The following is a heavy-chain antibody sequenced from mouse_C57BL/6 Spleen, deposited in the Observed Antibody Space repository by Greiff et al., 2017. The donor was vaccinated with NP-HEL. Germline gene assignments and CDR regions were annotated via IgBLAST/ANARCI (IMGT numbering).Heavy chain of an antibody. V-gene: IGHV1-42*01. CDR1: GYSFTGYY. J-gene: IGHJ1*03. Sequence: VQLQQSGPELVKPGASVKISCKASGYSFTGYYMNWVKQSPEKSLEWIGEINPSTGGTTYNQKFKAKATLTVDKSSSTAYMQLKSLTSEDSAVYYCARTHGGSSYGYFDVWGTGTTVTVSS. CDR2: INPSTGGT. CDR3: ARTHGGSSYGYFDV. D-gene: IGHD1-1*01.